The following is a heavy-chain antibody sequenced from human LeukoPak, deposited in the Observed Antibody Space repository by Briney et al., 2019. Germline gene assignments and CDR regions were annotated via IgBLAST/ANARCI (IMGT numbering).Heavy chain of an antibody. J-gene: IGHJ4*02. D-gene: IGHD4-17*01. CDR1: GFSVSDNY. V-gene: IGHV3-66*01. CDR2: LFGGGDT. Sequence: GGSLRLSCAVSGFSVSDNYMTWVRQAPGKGLEGVSVLFGGGDTYYGDSVKGRFAISRDNSKNTVYLQMKSLRAEDTAVYYCARGQRTSVTFYYFDFWGPGTLVSVSS. CDR3: ARGQRTSVTFYYFDF.